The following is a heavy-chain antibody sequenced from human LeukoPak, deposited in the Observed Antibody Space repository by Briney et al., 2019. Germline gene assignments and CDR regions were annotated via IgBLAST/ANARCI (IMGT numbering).Heavy chain of an antibody. J-gene: IGHJ4*02. CDR3: AKAPVTTCSGAYCYPFDY. Sequence: GGSLRLSCAASGFTFSSYGMHWVRQAPGKGLEWVAVISYDGSNKYYADSVKGRFTTSRDSSKNTLYLQMNSLRAEDAAVYYCAKAPVTTCSGAYCYPFDYWGQGTLVTVSS. CDR2: ISYDGSNK. D-gene: IGHD2-15*01. V-gene: IGHV3-30*18. CDR1: GFTFSSYG.